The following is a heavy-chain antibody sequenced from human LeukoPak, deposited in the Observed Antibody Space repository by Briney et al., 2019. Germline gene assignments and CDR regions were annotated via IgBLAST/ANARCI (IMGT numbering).Heavy chain of an antibody. J-gene: IGHJ4*02. CDR2: INTDGSSR. CDR1: GFTFSSYW. V-gene: IGHV3-74*01. D-gene: IGHD1-26*01. CDR3: ARGNEWAFDY. Sequence: PGGSLRLSCAAAGFTFSSYWMHWVRQAPGKGLVWVSRINTDGSSRIYADSVKGRFTISRDNAENTLYLQMNSLRAEDTAVYACARGNEWAFDYWAQGTLVTVSS.